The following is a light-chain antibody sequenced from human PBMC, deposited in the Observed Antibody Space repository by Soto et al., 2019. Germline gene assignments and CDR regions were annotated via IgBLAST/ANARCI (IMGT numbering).Light chain of an antibody. J-gene: IGLJ2*01. CDR3: AAWDDDLNALV. V-gene: IGLV1-47*01. Sequence: QSVLTQPPSASGTPGQRVTMSCSGSSPNIGRNYVYWYYQLPGTAPKLLIYRHSERPSGVPDRFSGSKSGTSASLAISGVRSEDEGDYYCAAWDDDLNALVFGGGTQLTVL. CDR1: SPNIGRNY. CDR2: RHS.